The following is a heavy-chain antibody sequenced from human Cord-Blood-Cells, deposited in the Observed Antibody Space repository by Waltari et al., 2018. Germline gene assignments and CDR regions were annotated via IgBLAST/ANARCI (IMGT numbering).Heavy chain of an antibody. CDR1: GGTFSSYA. CDR3: ARVAAWGSSSWYYFDY. D-gene: IGHD6-13*01. V-gene: IGHV1-69*06. J-gene: IGHJ4*02. Sequence: QVQLVQSGAEVKKPGSSVKVSCKASGGTFSSYAISWVRQAPGEGVEWTGGVIPIFGTTTYAHKFQGRVTITADKSMSTAYMELGSLRSEDTAVYYCARVAAWGSSSWYYFDYWGQGTLVTVSS. CDR2: VIPIFGTT.